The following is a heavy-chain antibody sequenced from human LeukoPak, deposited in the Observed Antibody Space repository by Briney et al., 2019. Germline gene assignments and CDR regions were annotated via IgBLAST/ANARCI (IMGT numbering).Heavy chain of an antibody. Sequence: SETLSLTCAVSGGSISSNNWWNWVRQPPGKGLEWIGEIYHSGSTNYNPSLKSRVTISVDKSKNQFSLKLSSVTAADTAVYYCARYRRGIVVVPAADWYFDLWGRGTLVTVSS. J-gene: IGHJ2*01. V-gene: IGHV4-4*02. D-gene: IGHD2-2*01. CDR3: ARYRRGIVVVPAADWYFDL. CDR1: GGSISSNNW. CDR2: IYHSGST.